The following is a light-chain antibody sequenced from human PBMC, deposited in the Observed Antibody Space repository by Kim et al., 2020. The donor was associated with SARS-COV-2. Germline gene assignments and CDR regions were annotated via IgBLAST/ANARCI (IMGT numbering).Light chain of an antibody. J-gene: IGKJ2*01. Sequence: SASVVDSVTITCRASQAINTYLAWYQHRPGRAPKLLIYDASTLQSGVPSRFSGDGSGTDFTLTIISLQPEDFATYYCQQLKSYPVTFGQGTKLEIK. CDR3: QQLKSYPVT. V-gene: IGKV1-9*01. CDR2: DAS. CDR1: QAINTY.